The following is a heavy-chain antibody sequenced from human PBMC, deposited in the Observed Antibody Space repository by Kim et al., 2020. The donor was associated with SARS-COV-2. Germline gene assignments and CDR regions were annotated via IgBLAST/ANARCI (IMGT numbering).Heavy chain of an antibody. CDR2: ST. V-gene: IGHV4-39*01. D-gene: IGHD6-19*01. Sequence: STYYHPYLKSRVTISVDTSKNQFSLKLSAVTAADTAVYYCARIAVADSVDYWGQGTLVTVSS. CDR3: ARIAVADSVDY. J-gene: IGHJ4*02.